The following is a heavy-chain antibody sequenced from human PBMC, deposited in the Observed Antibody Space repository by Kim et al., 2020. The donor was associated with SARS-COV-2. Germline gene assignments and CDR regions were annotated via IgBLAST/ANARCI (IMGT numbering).Heavy chain of an antibody. D-gene: IGHD2-2*01. CDR3: ARRGYCSSTSCYGDGMDV. J-gene: IGHJ6*02. V-gene: IGHV4-34*01. CDR1: SGSFSGYY. CDR2: INHNGST. Sequence: SETLSLTCVVYSGSFSGYYWSWIRQPPGKGLEWIGEINHNGSTNYNPSLKSRVTISVDTSKNQFSLKLSSVTAADTALYYCARRGYCSSTSCYGDGMDVWGQGTTVTVSS.